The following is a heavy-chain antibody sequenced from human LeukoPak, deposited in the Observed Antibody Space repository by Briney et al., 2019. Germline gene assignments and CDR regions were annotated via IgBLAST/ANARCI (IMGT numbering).Heavy chain of an antibody. CDR1: GYTFTSYG. Sequence: GPSVKVSCKASGYTFTSYGISWVRQAPGQGLEWMGWISAYNGNTNYAQKLQGRVTMTTDTSTSTAYMELRSLRSDDTAVYYCARGPRLNDFWSGYSTYGMDVWGQGTTVTVSS. CDR3: ARGPRLNDFWSGYSTYGMDV. D-gene: IGHD3-3*01. V-gene: IGHV1-18*01. J-gene: IGHJ6*02. CDR2: ISAYNGNT.